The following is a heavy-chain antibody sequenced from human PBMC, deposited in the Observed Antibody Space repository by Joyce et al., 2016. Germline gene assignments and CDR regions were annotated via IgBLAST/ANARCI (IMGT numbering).Heavy chain of an antibody. D-gene: IGHD3-10*01. CDR3: ARHGSGMNGGGDY. V-gene: IGHV1-2*02. CDR2: INPNRGGT. J-gene: IGHJ4*02. Sequence: VQLVQSGAEVKKPGASVKVSCKASGYTFTGHYMHWVRQAPGQGLEWMGWINPNRGGTNYAQKFQGRVTMTRDTSISTGYMELSRLRSDDTAVYYCARHGSGMNGGGDYWGQGTLVTVSS. CDR1: GYTFTGHY.